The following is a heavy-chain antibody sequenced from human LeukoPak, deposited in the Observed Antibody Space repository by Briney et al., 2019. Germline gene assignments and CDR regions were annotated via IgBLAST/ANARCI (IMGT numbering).Heavy chain of an antibody. CDR1: GFTFSSYA. CDR3: AKEDEWLLPHYVY. D-gene: IGHD3-3*01. V-gene: IGHV3-23*01. CDR2: ISGSGGST. Sequence: PGGSLRLSCAASGFTFSSYAMNWVRQAPGKGLEWVSGISGSGGSTHYADSVKGRFTISRDNSKNTLYPQMNSLRAEDTAVYYCAKEDEWLLPHYVYWGQGTLVTVSS. J-gene: IGHJ4*02.